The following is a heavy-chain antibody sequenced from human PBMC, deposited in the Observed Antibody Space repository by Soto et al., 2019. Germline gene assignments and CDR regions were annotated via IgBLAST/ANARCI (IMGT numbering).Heavy chain of an antibody. CDR3: ARKDKSGYFNWFDP. D-gene: IGHD3-22*01. V-gene: IGHV5-51*01. CDR2: IFPSDSDT. J-gene: IGHJ5*02. CDR1: GYRFTSYW. Sequence: GESLKISCRTSGYRFTSYWIAWVRQVPGKGLEWMGIIFPSDSDTRYSPSFQGQVTISADRSTSTVFLQWASLKASDTAVYFCARKDKSGYFNWFDPWGQGTLVTVSA.